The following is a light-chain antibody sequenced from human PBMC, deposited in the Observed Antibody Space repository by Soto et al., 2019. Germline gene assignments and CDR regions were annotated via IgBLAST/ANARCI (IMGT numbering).Light chain of an antibody. Sequence: EIVLTQSPGTLSLSPGERATLSCRASQSVSSSYLAWYQQKPGQAPRLLIYGAATRATGTPARFSGSGSGTEFTLTITSLQSEDFAVYYCQQYNYWPYTFGQGTKVDIK. CDR1: QSVSSSY. CDR3: QQYNYWPYT. J-gene: IGKJ2*01. V-gene: IGKV3-15*01. CDR2: GAA.